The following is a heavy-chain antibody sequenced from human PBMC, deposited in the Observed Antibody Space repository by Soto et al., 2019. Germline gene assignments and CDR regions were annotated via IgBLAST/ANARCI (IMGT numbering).Heavy chain of an antibody. CDR2: INPNSGGT. CDR1: GYTFNGYY. D-gene: IGHD1-26*01. J-gene: IGHJ5*02. Sequence: GASVKVSCKDSGYTFNGYYMHWARQAPGQGLEWMGWINPNSGGTNYAQKFQGWVTMTRDTSISTAYMELSRLRSDDTAVYYCATVATGSYDWFDPWGQGTLDTVSS. V-gene: IGHV1-2*04. CDR3: ATVATGSYDWFDP.